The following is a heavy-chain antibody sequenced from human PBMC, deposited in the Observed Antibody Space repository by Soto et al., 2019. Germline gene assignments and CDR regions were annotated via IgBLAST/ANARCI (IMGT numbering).Heavy chain of an antibody. CDR1: GFTVSSNY. D-gene: IGHD1-26*01. CDR2: IYSGGST. Sequence: SGGSLRLSCAASGFTVSSNYMSWVRQAPGKGLEWVSVIYSGGSTYYADSVKGRFTISRDNSKNTLYLQMNSLRAEDTAVYYCARDKIVGATTGAFDIWGQGTMVTVSS. V-gene: IGHV3-53*01. J-gene: IGHJ3*02. CDR3: ARDKIVGATTGAFDI.